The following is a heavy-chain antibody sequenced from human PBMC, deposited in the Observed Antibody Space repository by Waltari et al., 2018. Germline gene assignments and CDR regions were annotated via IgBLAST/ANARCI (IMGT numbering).Heavy chain of an antibody. V-gene: IGHV3-7*03. J-gene: IGHJ4*02. CDR3: ARGGGDGQVHH. CDR2: IKQDGTEQ. D-gene: IGHD3-16*01. CDR1: GFTFSHFW. Sequence: DVQLTASGGGLVQPGGSLRLSCEGSGFTFSHFWMTWLRQVPGKGLEWGANIKQDGTEQYFVDSFKGRFTISRDNAKRSLYLQMNNLRVDDTAMYYCARGGGDGQVHHWGQGTLVTVSS.